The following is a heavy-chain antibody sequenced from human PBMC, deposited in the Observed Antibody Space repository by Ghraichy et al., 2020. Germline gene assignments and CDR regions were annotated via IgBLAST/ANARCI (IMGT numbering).Heavy chain of an antibody. D-gene: IGHD5-12*01. J-gene: IGHJ6*02. Sequence: SQTLSLTCAVYAGSLSDYYWSWIRQPPGKGLEWIGEIYQSGSTNFNPSLKSRVTFSIDASTNQFSLTLSSVTAADTAIYYCARARVDSGRSYYYAMDVWGQGATVTVSS. CDR2: IYQSGST. CDR3: ARARVDSGRSYYYAMDV. V-gene: IGHV4-34*01. CDR1: AGSLSDYY.